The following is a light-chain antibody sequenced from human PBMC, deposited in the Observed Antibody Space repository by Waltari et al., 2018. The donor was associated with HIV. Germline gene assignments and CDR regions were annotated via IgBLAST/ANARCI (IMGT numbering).Light chain of an antibody. CDR2: EVD. Sequence: QSALTQPASVSGSHGQSITISCTGTHSAVGFYNLVSWYRHHPGKAPQLLIYEVDSRPSWVSDRFSGSKSGNTASLTISTLQAEDEADYYCSSYTNIDTLVFGGGTKLTVL. CDR1: HSAVGFYNL. V-gene: IGLV2-14*01. CDR3: SSYTNIDTLV. J-gene: IGLJ3*02.